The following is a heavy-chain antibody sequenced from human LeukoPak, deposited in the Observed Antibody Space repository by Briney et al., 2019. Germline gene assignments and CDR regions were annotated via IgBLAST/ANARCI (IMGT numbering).Heavy chain of an antibody. V-gene: IGHV4-38-2*02. J-gene: IGHJ3*02. CDR1: DYSISSGYY. Sequence: SETLSLTCTVSDYSISSGYYWGWIRQPPGKGLEWIGSIYHSGSTYYNPSLKSRVTISVDTSKNQFSLKLSSVTAADTDVYYCARDSGLDAFDIWGQGTMVTVSS. D-gene: IGHD3-22*01. CDR3: ARDSGLDAFDI. CDR2: IYHSGST.